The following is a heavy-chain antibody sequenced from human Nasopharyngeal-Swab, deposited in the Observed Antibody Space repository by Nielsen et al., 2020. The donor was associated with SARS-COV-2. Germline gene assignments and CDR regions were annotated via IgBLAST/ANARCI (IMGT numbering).Heavy chain of an antibody. Sequence: GGSLSLSCAASGFIFSASAIHWVRQASGKGLEWVGRIGDKEHNYATTYGASVQGRFTISRDDSKNTAFLQMDGLKTEDTALYYCTTDFYFDYWGQGTLVTVSS. J-gene: IGHJ4*02. V-gene: IGHV3-73*01. CDR3: TTDFYFDY. CDR1: GFIFSASA. CDR2: IGDKEHNYAT.